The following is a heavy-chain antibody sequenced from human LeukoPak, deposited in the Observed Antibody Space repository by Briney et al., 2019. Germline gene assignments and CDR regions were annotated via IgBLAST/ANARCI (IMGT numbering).Heavy chain of an antibody. CDR3: ARSPRLGTDYIWGSYRAITLFDY. V-gene: IGHV4-34*01. J-gene: IGHJ4*02. CDR1: GGSFSGYY. Sequence: SETLSLTCAVYGGSFSGYYWSWIRQPPGKGLEWIGEINHSGSTNYNPSLKSRVTISVDTSKNQFSLKLSSVTAADTAVYYCARSPRLGTDYIWGSYRAITLFDYWGQGTLVTVSS. D-gene: IGHD3-16*02. CDR2: INHSGST.